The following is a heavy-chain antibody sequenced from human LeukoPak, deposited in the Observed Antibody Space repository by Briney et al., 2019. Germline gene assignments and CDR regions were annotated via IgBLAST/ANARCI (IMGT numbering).Heavy chain of an antibody. CDR1: GFTFSRYG. CDR2: ISYDGSKK. Sequence: XGSLRLSCAASGFTFSRYGMHWVRQAPGKGLEWVAVISYDGSKKYYVDSVKGRFTISRDNSKNTLYLQMNSLRAEDTAVYYCAKDNDYGSGSYFPYYYGMDVWGQGTTVTVSS. V-gene: IGHV3-30*18. J-gene: IGHJ6*02. D-gene: IGHD3-10*01. CDR3: AKDNDYGSGSYFPYYYGMDV.